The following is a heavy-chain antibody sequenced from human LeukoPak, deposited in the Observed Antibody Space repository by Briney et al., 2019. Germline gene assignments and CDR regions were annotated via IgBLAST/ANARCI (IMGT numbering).Heavy chain of an antibody. V-gene: IGHV1-69*13. CDR1: GGTFSSYA. J-gene: IGHJ4*02. D-gene: IGHD5-24*01. CDR3: ARMGEGMATTFDY. Sequence: SVKVSCKASGGTFSSYAISWVRQAPGQGLEWMGGIIPIFGTANYAQKFQGRVTITADESTSTAYMELSSLRSEDTAVYYCARMGEGMATTFDYWGRGTLVTVSS. CDR2: IIPIFGTA.